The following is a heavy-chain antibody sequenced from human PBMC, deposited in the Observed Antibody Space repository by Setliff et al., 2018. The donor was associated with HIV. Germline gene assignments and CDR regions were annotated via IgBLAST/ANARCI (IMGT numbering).Heavy chain of an antibody. D-gene: IGHD2-2*01. CDR2: IYYTGNT. V-gene: IGHV4-39*07. CDR1: DGSISTGSYY. J-gene: IGHJ3*01. Sequence: PSETLSLTCTVADGSISTGSYYWAWIRQPPGKGLEWIGSIYYTGNTKYNPSLESRVTFSIDMSENQFSLRLASVTAADTAIYYCARDDSIVLVPAIMRGDGFDFWGQGRMVTVSS. CDR3: ARDDSIVLVPAIMRGDGFDF.